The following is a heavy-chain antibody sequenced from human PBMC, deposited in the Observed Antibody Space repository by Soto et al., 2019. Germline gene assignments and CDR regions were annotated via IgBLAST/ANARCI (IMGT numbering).Heavy chain of an antibody. CDR3: ARGYYDSSGQSNTFDI. V-gene: IGHV4-59*01. D-gene: IGHD3-22*01. CDR1: GASISNSY. Sequence: LTCTVSGASISNSYWSWIRQSPGKGLEWIGYVYYSGSTKYNPSLKSRVTISVDTSKNQFSLKLSSVTAADTAVYYCARGYYDSSGQSNTFDIWGQGTMVTVSS. J-gene: IGHJ3*02. CDR2: VYYSGST.